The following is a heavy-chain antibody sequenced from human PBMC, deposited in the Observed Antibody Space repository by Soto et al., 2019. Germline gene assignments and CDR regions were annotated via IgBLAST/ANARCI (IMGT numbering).Heavy chain of an antibody. CDR2: IWYDGSNK. Sequence: TGGSLRLSCAASGFTFSSYGMHWVRQAPGKGLEWVAVIWYDGSNKYYADSVKGRFTISRDNSKNTLYLQMNSLRAEDTAVYYCARGLIVRLRHDAFDIWGQGTMVTVSS. D-gene: IGHD3-16*02. V-gene: IGHV3-33*01. CDR1: GFTFSSYG. J-gene: IGHJ3*02. CDR3: ARGLIVRLRHDAFDI.